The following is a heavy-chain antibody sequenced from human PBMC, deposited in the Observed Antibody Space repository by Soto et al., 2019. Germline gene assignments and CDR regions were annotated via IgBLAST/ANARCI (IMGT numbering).Heavy chain of an antibody. CDR2: ISGNVGSTT. D-gene: IGHD6-19*01. CDR3: AKHRGFVAGPFDS. CDR1: GITFTNYA. Sequence: EVQLLESWGGLAQPGGSLRLSCAVSGITFTNYAMGWVRQAPGKGLEWVSGISGNVGSTTHYADSVKGRFTISRDNSKNMLFLQMNSLRAEDTAVYYCAKHRGFVAGPFDSWGQGTLVIVSS. V-gene: IGHV3-23*01. J-gene: IGHJ4*02.